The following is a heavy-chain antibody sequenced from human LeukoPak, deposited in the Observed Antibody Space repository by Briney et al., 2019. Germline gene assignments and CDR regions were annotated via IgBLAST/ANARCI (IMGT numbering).Heavy chain of an antibody. D-gene: IGHD3-22*01. CDR2: IYYSGST. CDR3: ARGVGGYYDSSGYSLVAFDI. CDR1: GGSISSYY. J-gene: IGHJ3*02. Sequence: SETLSLTCTVSGGSISSYYWSWIRQPPGKGLEWIGYIYYSGSTNYNPSLKSRVTISVDTSKNQFSLKLSSVTAADTAVYYCARGVGGYYDSSGYSLVAFDIWGQGTMVTVSS. V-gene: IGHV4-59*01.